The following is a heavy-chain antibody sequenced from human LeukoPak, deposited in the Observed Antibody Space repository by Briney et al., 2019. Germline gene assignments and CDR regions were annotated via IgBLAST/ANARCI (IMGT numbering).Heavy chain of an antibody. CDR2: INDSGST. CDR1: GDSISRYY. J-gene: IGHJ3*02. Sequence: PSETLSLTCTASGDSISRYYWSWIRQPPGKGLEWIGCINDSGSTNYNPSLKSRVTISADTSKNQFSLKLSSVTAADTAVYYCARVWMGSRGAFDIWSQGTMVTVSS. CDR3: ARVWMGSRGAFDI. V-gene: IGHV4-59*08. D-gene: IGHD3-10*01.